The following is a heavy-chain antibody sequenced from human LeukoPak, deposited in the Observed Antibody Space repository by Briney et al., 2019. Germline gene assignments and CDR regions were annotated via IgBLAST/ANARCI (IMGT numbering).Heavy chain of an antibody. CDR2: INHSGST. CDR3: ARGWDGSGRILYYMDV. D-gene: IGHD3-10*01. V-gene: IGHV4-34*01. J-gene: IGHJ6*03. Sequence: SETLSLTCAVYGGSFSGYYWSWIRQPPGKGLEWIGEINHSGSTNYNPSLKSRVTISVDTSKNQFSLKLSSVTAADTAVYYCARGWDGSGRILYYMDVWGKGTTVTVSS. CDR1: GGSFSGYY.